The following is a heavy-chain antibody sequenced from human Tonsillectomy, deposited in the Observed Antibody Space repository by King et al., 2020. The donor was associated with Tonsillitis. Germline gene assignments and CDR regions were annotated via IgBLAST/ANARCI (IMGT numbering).Heavy chain of an antibody. Sequence: VQLVESGGGVVQPGRSLRLSCAASGFTFSNYAMHWVRQAPGKGLEWVAIISYDGSEKYYADSVKGRFTISRDNSKNKMYVQMNYLRAEDTAVYYCAGDLMSGDCNDPLGYFDYWGQGTLVTVSS. CDR3: AGDLMSGDCNDPLGYFDY. J-gene: IGHJ4*02. V-gene: IGHV3-30*04. CDR1: GFTFSNYA. D-gene: IGHD2-21*02. CDR2: ISYDGSEK.